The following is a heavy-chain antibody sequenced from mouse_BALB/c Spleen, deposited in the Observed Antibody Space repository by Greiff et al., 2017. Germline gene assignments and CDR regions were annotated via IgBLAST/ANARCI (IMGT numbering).Heavy chain of an antibody. CDR3: TRWLTTVVPYFDY. Sequence: VQLQQSGTVLARPGASVKMSCKASGYTFTSYWMHWVKQRPGQGLEWIGAIYPGNSDTSYNQKFKGKAKLTAVTSTSTAYMELSSLTNEDSAVYYCTRWLTTVVPYFDYWGQGTTLTVSS. CDR1: GYTFTSYW. V-gene: IGHV1-5*01. D-gene: IGHD1-1*01. CDR2: IYPGNSDT. J-gene: IGHJ2*01.